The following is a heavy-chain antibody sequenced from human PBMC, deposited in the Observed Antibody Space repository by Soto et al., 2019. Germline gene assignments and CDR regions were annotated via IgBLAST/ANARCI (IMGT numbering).Heavy chain of an antibody. J-gene: IGHJ4*02. V-gene: IGHV3-30-3*01. CDR2: ISYDGSNK. D-gene: IGHD6-13*01. CDR1: GFTFSSYA. Sequence: QVQLVESGGGVVQPGRSLRLSCAASGFTFSSYAMHWVRQAPGKGLEWVAVISYDGSNKYYADSVKGRFTISRDNSKSTLYLQMNSLRAEDTAVYYCARDFMGSRQTSGDYWGQGTLVTVSS. CDR3: ARDFMGSRQTSGDY.